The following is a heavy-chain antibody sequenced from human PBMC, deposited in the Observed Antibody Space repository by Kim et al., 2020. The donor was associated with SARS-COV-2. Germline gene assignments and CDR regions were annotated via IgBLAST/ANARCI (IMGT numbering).Heavy chain of an antibody. CDR3: ARGPRYYDIGGAFDI. Sequence: GGSLRLSCAASGFTFSSYAMHWVRQAPGKGLEWVAVISYDGSNKYYADSVKGRFTISRDNSKNTLYLQMNSLRAEDTAVYYCARGPRYYDIGGAFDIWG. CDR2: ISYDGSNK. D-gene: IGHD3-9*01. J-gene: IGHJ3*02. CDR1: GFTFSSYA. V-gene: IGHV3-30*04.